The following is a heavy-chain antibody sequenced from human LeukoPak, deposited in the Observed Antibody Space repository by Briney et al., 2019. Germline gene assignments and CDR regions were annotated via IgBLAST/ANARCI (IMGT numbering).Heavy chain of an antibody. D-gene: IGHD3-22*01. Sequence: GGSLRLSCAASGFTFHDYAMHWVRHAPGKGLEWVSGITWNSGSIGYADSVKGRFTISRDNAKSSLYLQMNSLRAEDTAVYYCARDTYYYDSSGYYLYYYYYYMDVWGKGTTVTISS. CDR1: GFTFHDYA. CDR2: ITWNSGSI. CDR3: ARDTYYYDSSGYYLYYYYYYMDV. J-gene: IGHJ6*03. V-gene: IGHV3-9*01.